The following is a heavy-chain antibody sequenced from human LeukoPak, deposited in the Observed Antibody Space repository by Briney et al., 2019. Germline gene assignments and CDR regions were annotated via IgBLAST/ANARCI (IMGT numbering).Heavy chain of an antibody. Sequence: GGSLRLSCAASGFTFSSYSMNWVRQAPGKGLEWVSSISSSSSYIYYADSVKGRFTISRDNAKNSLYLQMNSLRAEDTAAYYCASHTDNILRYFGSAIDYWGQGTLVTVSS. CDR1: GFTFSSYS. D-gene: IGHD3-9*01. CDR3: ASHTDNILRYFGSAIDY. V-gene: IGHV3-21*01. J-gene: IGHJ4*02. CDR2: ISSSSSYI.